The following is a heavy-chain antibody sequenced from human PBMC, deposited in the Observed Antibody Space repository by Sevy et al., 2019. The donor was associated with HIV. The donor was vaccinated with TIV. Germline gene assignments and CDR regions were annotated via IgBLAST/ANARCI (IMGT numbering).Heavy chain of an antibody. CDR3: GEGGGGHYDPDEIGYYFYYYNMDV. D-gene: IGHD3-22*01. J-gene: IGHJ6*03. CDR2: ISGSGTRT. V-gene: IGHV3-23*01. Sequence: GGSLRLSCAVSGFSFDSYGMTWVRQAPGKGLEWVSGISGSGTRTYYADSVKGRFSISRDNSKNRLYLQMNSLRSEDTGNIYCGEGGGGHYDPDEIGYYFYYYNMDVWGKGTTVTVSS. CDR1: GFSFDSYG.